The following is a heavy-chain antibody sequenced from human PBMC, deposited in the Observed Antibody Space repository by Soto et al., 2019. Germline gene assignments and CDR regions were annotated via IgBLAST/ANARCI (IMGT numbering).Heavy chain of an antibody. Sequence: LRLSCAASGFSFSSLAMSWVRQAPGKGLEWVSSISGRGVDTLYADSVKGRFTISRDNSKNTLYLQMNSLRAEDTAVYYCAKGKPSLDYWGQGTLVTVSS. CDR1: GFSFSSLA. V-gene: IGHV3-23*01. J-gene: IGHJ4*02. CDR2: ISGRGVDT. CDR3: AKGKPSLDY. D-gene: IGHD2-2*01.